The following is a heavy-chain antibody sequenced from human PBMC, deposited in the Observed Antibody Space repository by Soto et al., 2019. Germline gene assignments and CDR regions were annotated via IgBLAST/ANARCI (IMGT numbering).Heavy chain of an antibody. V-gene: IGHV3-30-3*01. CDR1: GFTFSSYA. CDR2: ISYDGSNK. J-gene: IGHJ6*02. Sequence: PGGSLRLSCTASGFTFSSYAMHWVRQAPGKGLEWVAVISYDGSNKYYADSVKGRFTISRDNSKNTLYLQMNSLRAEDTAVYYCARSRGGYSGYYGMDVWGQGTTVTVSS. CDR3: ARSRGGYSGYYGMDV. D-gene: IGHD5-18*01.